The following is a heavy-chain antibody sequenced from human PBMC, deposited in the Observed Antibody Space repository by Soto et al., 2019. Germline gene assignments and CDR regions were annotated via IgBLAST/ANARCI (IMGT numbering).Heavy chain of an antibody. V-gene: IGHV6-1*01. CDR1: GDSVSSNSAA. Sequence: SQTLSLTCAISGDSVSSNSAAWNWIRQSPSRGLEWLGRTYYRSKWYNDYAVSVKSRITINPDTSKNQFSLQLNSVTPEDTAVYYCARGGAAAGLQYYYYYGMDVWGPGTTVTVSS. D-gene: IGHD6-13*01. CDR2: TYYRSKWYN. J-gene: IGHJ6*02. CDR3: ARGGAAAGLQYYYYYGMDV.